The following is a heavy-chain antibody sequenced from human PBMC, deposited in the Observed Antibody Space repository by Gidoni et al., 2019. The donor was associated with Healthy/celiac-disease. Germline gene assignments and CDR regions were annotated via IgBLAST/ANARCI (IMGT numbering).Heavy chain of an antibody. CDR1: GFTFSSYA. D-gene: IGHD3-9*01. V-gene: IGHV3-23*01. CDR2: ISGSGGST. CDR3: AKLFRNEILTGMDY. Sequence: EVQLLESGGGLVQPGGSLRLSCAASGFTFSSYAMSWVRQAPGKGLEWVSAISGSGGSTYYADSVKGRFTISRENSKNTLYLQMNSLGAEDTAVYYCAKLFRNEILTGMDYWGQGTLVTVSS. J-gene: IGHJ4*02.